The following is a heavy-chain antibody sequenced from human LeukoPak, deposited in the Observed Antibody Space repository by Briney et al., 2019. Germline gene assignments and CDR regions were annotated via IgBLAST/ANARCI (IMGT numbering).Heavy chain of an antibody. Sequence: GGSLRLSCAASGFIFRSYAMRWVRQAPGKRLEFVSAISSNGGSVYYANSVKGRFTISRDNSKNTLYLQMGSLRADDTAVYYCARVLWGDWATFDYWGQGTLVTVSS. D-gene: IGHD2-21*02. V-gene: IGHV3-64*01. CDR3: ARVLWGDWATFDY. CDR1: GFIFRSYA. J-gene: IGHJ4*02. CDR2: ISSNGGSV.